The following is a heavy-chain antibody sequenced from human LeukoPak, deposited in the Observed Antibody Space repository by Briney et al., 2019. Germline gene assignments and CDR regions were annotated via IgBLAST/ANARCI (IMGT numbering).Heavy chain of an antibody. D-gene: IGHD3-9*01. CDR1: GFTFSSYW. V-gene: IGHV3-23*01. J-gene: IGHJ4*02. CDR2: ISGSGGST. CDR3: AKAYYDILSGNLY. Sequence: GGSLRLSCAASGFTFSSYWMSWVRQAPGKGLEWVSGISGSGGSTYHADSVKGRFTISRDNSKNTLYLQMNSLRAEVTAVYYCAKAYYDILSGNLYWGQGTLVTVSS.